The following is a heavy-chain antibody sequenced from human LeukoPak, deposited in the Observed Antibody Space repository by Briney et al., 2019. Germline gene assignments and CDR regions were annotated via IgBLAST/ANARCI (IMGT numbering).Heavy chain of an antibody. CDR2: ITRSGDST. D-gene: IGHD4-11*01. CDR3: ADSNYWYPVDY. V-gene: IGHV3-23*01. CDR1: GFTFNNCA. Sequence: GGSLRLSCAASGFTFNNCAMRWVRQAPGKGLEWVSSITRSGDSTYYADSVKGRFTISRDNSQNTLYLQMDSLRAEDTAVYYCADSNYWYPVDYWGQGTLVTVSS. J-gene: IGHJ4*02.